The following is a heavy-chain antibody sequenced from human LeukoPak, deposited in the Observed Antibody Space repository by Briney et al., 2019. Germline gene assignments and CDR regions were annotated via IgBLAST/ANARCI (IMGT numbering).Heavy chain of an antibody. Sequence: ASVKVSCKASGFTFTGYYMHWVRQAPGQGLDWMGWINPNSGGTNYAQKFQGRVTMTRDTSITTAYMELTSLRSDDTAVYYCARDLFYSVSGTYYNVGRVFNYWGQGTLVTVSS. CDR3: ARDLFYSVSGTYYNVGRVFNY. V-gene: IGHV1-2*02. CDR1: GFTFTGYY. J-gene: IGHJ4*02. D-gene: IGHD3-10*01. CDR2: INPNSGGT.